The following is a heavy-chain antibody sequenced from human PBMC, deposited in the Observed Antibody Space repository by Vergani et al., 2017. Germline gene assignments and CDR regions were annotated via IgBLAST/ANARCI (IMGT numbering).Heavy chain of an antibody. CDR3: TRDQSCSSLKVSYYGMDV. CDR2: IWYDGSNK. D-gene: IGHD6-13*01. V-gene: IGHV3-33*01. Sequence: QVQLVESGGGVVQPGRSLRLSCAASGFTFSSYGMHWVRQAPGKGLEWVAVIWYDGSNKYYADSVKGRFTISRDNSKTTLYLKMNSLRAEDTAVYYCTRDQSCSSLKVSYYGMDVWGQGTTVTVSS. J-gene: IGHJ6*02. CDR1: GFTFSSYG.